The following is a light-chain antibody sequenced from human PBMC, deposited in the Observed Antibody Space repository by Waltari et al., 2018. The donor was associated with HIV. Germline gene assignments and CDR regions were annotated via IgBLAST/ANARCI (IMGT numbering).Light chain of an antibody. Sequence: QSVLTQPPSVSGAPGQRVTISCTGNSSNIGAGYDVHWYQQVPGAAPKLLIYGSTNRPSGVPDRFFCSKSGTSASLAITGLQTEDEADYYCQSYDSSLSGSWVFGGGTKLTVL. CDR1: SSNIGAGYD. V-gene: IGLV1-40*01. CDR2: GST. CDR3: QSYDSSLSGSWV. J-gene: IGLJ3*02.